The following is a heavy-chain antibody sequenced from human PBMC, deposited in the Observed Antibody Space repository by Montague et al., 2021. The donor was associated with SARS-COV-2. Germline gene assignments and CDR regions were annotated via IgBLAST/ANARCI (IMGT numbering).Heavy chain of an antibody. D-gene: IGHD6-13*01. V-gene: IGHV3-23*01. CDR1: GFTFTSHP. J-gene: IGHJ4*02. CDR2: ISGSGEST. Sequence: SLRLSCAASGFTFTSHPMSWVRQAPGKGLEWVSGISGSGESTYYADSVKGRFTVPRDNSKNTAHLQMNSLRAEDTAVYYCARDPQYSKSWLHTIFENWGQGTLVTVSS. CDR3: ARDPQYSKSWLHTIFEN.